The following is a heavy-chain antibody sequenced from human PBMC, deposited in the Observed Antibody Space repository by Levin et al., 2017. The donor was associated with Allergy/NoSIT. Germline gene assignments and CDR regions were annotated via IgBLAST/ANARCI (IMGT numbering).Heavy chain of an antibody. Sequence: PSETLSLTCTVSGGSISSSSYYWGWIRQPPGKGLEWIGSIYYSGSTYYNPSLKSRVTISVDTSKNQFSLKLSSVTAADTAVYYCARHNHDYYDSSGYRGFDYWGQGTLVTVSS. V-gene: IGHV4-39*01. CDR3: ARHNHDYYDSSGYRGFDY. CDR1: GGSISSSSYY. J-gene: IGHJ4*02. CDR2: IYYSGST. D-gene: IGHD3-22*01.